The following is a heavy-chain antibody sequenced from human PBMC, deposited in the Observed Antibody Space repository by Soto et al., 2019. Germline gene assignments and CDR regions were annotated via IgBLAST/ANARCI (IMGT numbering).Heavy chain of an antibody. CDR2: INHSGST. J-gene: IGHJ2*01. CDR1: GGSFSDYY. Sequence: QVRLQQWGAGLLKPSETLPLTCAIYGGSFSDYYWSWIRQPPGKGLEWIGEINHSGSTNYNPSLRSRVTISVDTSKNQFSLKLSSVTAADTAVYDCAREVPSRYFDLWGRGTPVTVSS. D-gene: IGHD3-10*01. CDR3: AREVPSRYFDL. V-gene: IGHV4-34*01.